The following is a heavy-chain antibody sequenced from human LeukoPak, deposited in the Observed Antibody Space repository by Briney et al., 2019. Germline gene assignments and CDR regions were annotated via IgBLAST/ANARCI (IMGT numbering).Heavy chain of an antibody. Sequence: SETLSLTCTVSGGSISSYYWSWIRQPPGKGLKWIGNIYYSGYTTYSPSLRSRVTISVDTSKNQFSLKLSSVIAADTAVYYCARETSQKGAHYMDVWGKGTTITISS. CDR1: GGSISSYY. CDR3: ARETSQKGAHYMDV. V-gene: IGHV4-59*01. CDR2: IYYSGYT. J-gene: IGHJ6*03. D-gene: IGHD3-16*01.